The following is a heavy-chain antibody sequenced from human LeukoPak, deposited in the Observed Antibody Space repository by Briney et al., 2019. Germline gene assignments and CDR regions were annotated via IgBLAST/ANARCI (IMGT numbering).Heavy chain of an antibody. Sequence: GGSLRLSRATSGFNFDRYTIHWVRQAPGKGLEWVSLAGWAGGTTFYSDSVRGRFTISRDSGRKSVYLQMNSLTTDDTAFYFCAKELDTMFFDYWGQGALVTVSS. CDR2: AGWAGGTT. CDR3: AKELDTMFFDY. D-gene: IGHD3-10*02. CDR1: GFNFDRYT. V-gene: IGHV3-43*01. J-gene: IGHJ4*02.